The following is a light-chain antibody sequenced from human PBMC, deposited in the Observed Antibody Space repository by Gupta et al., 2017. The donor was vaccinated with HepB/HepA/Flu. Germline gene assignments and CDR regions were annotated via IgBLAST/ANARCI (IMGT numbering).Light chain of an antibody. CDR2: STS. J-gene: IGKJ4*01. V-gene: IGKV1-39*01. CDR1: QSISTY. Sequence: DIQMTQSPSSLSASVGDGVTITCRASQSISTYLNWYQQRPGKAPKLLIYSTSTLQSGVPSRFSGSGSGTDFTLTISSLQPEDFATYYCQQSYSTLFTFGGGTKLEIK. CDR3: QQSYSTLFT.